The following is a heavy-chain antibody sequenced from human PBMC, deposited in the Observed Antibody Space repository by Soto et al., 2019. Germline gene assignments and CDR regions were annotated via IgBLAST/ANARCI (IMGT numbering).Heavy chain of an antibody. Sequence: QLQLQESGPGLVKPSETLSLTCTVSGGSISSSSYYWGWIRQPPGKGLEWIGSIYYSGSTYYNPSLKSRVTISVDTSKNQFSLKLSSVTAADTPVYYCARLYCGGDCYIDYWGQGTLVTVSS. CDR1: GGSISSSSYY. CDR2: IYYSGST. CDR3: ARLYCGGDCYIDY. J-gene: IGHJ4*02. V-gene: IGHV4-39*01. D-gene: IGHD2-21*02.